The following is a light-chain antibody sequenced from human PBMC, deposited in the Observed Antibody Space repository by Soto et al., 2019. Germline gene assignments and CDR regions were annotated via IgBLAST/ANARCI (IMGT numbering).Light chain of an antibody. V-gene: IGKV1-13*02. CDR1: QGISNF. Sequence: AIQLTQSPSSLSASVGDRVTITCRASQGISNFLAWYQQEPGKAPRLLIYDGSSLESGVPSRFSGSGSGTDLTLTISSLQPEDFATYYCQQFDSYPLTFGQGTRLEIK. CDR2: DGS. J-gene: IGKJ5*01. CDR3: QQFDSYPLT.